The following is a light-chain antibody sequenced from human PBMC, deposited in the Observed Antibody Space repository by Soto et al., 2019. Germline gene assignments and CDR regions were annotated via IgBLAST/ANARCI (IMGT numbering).Light chain of an antibody. CDR2: GAS. CDR3: HHYNNWPPWT. V-gene: IGKV3-15*01. CDR1: QSVSSN. Sequence: EIVMTQSPATLSVSPGERATLSCRASQSVSSNLAWYQQKPGQVPRLLIYGASTRATGIPARFSGSGSGTEFTLTISSLQSEDFAVYYCHHYNNWPPWTFGQGTKVEIK. J-gene: IGKJ1*01.